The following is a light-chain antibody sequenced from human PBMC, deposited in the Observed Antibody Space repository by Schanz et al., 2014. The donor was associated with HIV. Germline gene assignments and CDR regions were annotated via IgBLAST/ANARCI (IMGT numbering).Light chain of an antibody. J-gene: IGLJ2*01. Sequence: QSVLTQPPSVSGAPGQRVTISCTGASSDVGGDNYVSWYQQHPGRAPKLMIYEVSKRPSGVPDRFSGSKSGNTASLTVSGLQAEDEADYYCSSYAGSNNLVFGGGTKLTVL. CDR3: SSYAGSNNLV. V-gene: IGLV2-8*01. CDR1: SSDVGGDNY. CDR2: EVS.